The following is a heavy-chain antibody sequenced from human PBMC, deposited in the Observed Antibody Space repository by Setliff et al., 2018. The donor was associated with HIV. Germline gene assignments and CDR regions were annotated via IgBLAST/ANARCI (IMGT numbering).Heavy chain of an antibody. CDR3: ARVKVVIATFYYMDV. CDR2: ISAYNGNT. Sequence: ASVKVSCKGSGYTFRTYGISWVRQAPGQGLEWMGWISAYNGNTNYAQKLQGRVTMTTDTSTSTAYMELRSLRSDNTAVYYCARVKVVIATFYYMDVWGKGTTVTVSS. J-gene: IGHJ6*03. D-gene: IGHD2-21*01. CDR1: GYTFRTYG. V-gene: IGHV1-18*01.